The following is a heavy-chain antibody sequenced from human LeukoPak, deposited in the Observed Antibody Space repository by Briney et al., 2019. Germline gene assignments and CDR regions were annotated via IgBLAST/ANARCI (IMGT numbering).Heavy chain of an antibody. V-gene: IGHV3-21*06. CDR2: IGPTGSDR. CDR3: ATETNGRHYDY. D-gene: IGHD1-14*01. CDR1: GPTFSTSG. Sequence: GGSLRLSCTASGPTFSTSGFNWVRQAPGKGLEWVASIGPTGSDRYHADSIKGRFTISRDNANNFLYLQMNSLRAEDTAVYYCATETNGRHYDYWGQRTLLTVSS. J-gene: IGHJ4*02.